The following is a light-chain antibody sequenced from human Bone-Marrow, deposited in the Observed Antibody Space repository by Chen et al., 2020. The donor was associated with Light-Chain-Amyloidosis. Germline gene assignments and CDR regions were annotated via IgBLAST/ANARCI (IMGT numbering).Light chain of an antibody. V-gene: IGLV3-21*02. Sequence: SYVLTQPSSVSVDPGQTDTIACGGNNIGSTSVHWYQQTPGQAPLLVVYDDSDRPSGIPERLSGSNSGNTATLTISRVEAGDEADYHCQVWDRSSDRPVFGGGTKLTVL. CDR1: NIGSTS. CDR3: QVWDRSSDRPV. CDR2: DDS. J-gene: IGLJ3*02.